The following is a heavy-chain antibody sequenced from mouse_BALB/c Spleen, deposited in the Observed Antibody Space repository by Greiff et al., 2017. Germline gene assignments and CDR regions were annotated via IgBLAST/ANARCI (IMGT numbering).Heavy chain of an antibody. CDR3: ARDSGLLRRGGFDY. V-gene: IGHV2-9*02. Sequence: VKLMESGPGLVAPSQSLSITCTVSGFSLTSYGVHWVRQPPGKGLEWLGVIWAGGSTNYNSALMSRLSISKDNSKSQVFLKMNSLQTDDTAMYYCARDSGLLRRGGFDYWGQGTTLTVSS. J-gene: IGHJ2*01. CDR1: GFSLTSYG. D-gene: IGHD1-1*01. CDR2: IWAGGST.